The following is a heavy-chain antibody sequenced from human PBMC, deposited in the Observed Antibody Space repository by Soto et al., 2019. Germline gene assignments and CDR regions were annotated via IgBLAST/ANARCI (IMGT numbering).Heavy chain of an antibody. Sequence: SETLSLTCTVSGGSIRSSNYYWAWVRQPPGKGLEWIANIYYSGDTYFHPSLRSRLTVSVYPSKNQFSLKLSSLPAADTAMYYCASLQVPGNFDYWGQGTLVTVSS. CDR1: GGSIRSSNYY. CDR3: ASLQVPGNFDY. V-gene: IGHV4-39*01. D-gene: IGHD6-13*01. CDR2: IYYSGDT. J-gene: IGHJ4*02.